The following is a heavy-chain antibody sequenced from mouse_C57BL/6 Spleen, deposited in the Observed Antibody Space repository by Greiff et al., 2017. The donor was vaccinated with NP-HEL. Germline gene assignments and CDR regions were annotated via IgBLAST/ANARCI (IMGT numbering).Heavy chain of an antibody. CDR2: IRNKANGYTT. D-gene: IGHD2-2*01. CDR1: GFSFTDYY. J-gene: IGHJ4*01. V-gene: IGHV7-3*01. CDR3: AIYRLYAMDY. Sequence: EVQLVESGGGLVQPGRSLSLSCAASGFSFTDYYMSWVRQPPGTALEWLGFIRNKANGYTTEYSASVKGRFTISRNNSQIILYLQMNALRAEDSATYYCAIYRLYAMDYWGQGTSVTVSS.